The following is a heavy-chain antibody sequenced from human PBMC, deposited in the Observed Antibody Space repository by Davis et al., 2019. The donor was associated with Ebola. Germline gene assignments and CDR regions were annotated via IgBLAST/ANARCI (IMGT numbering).Heavy chain of an antibody. J-gene: IGHJ4*02. V-gene: IGHV5-10-1*01. CDR3: ARHGVVMLLSEDY. Sequence: GESLKISCQGFGYKFSSYLISWVRQMPGKGLEWMGRIDPRDSYANYNPSFQGRVTISIDKSINTAYLQWSSLEASDTAMYYCARHGVVMLLSEDYWGQGTLVTVSS. D-gene: IGHD2-8*01. CDR2: IDPRDSYA. CDR1: GYKFSSYL.